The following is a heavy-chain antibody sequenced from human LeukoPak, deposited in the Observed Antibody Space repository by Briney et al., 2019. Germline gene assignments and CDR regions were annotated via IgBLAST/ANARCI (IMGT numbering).Heavy chain of an antibody. CDR2: IYYSGSA. D-gene: IGHD1-1*01. Sequence: SETLSLTCTVSGGSMSSYYWSWIRQPPGQGLEWIGYIYYSGSANYNPSLSNRVTISVDTSKNQFSLRLSSVTAADTAVYYCARDRTGNNWFDPWGQGTLVTVSS. J-gene: IGHJ5*01. CDR3: ARDRTGNNWFDP. CDR1: GGSMSSYY. V-gene: IGHV4-59*01.